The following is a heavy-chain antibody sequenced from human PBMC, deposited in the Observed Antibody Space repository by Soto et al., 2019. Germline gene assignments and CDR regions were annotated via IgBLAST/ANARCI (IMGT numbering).Heavy chain of an antibody. Sequence: SETLSLTCTVSGGSISSYYWSWIRQPPGKGLEWIGYIYYSGSTNYNPSLKSRVTISVDTSKTQFSLKLSSVTAADTAVYYCARHGLRYFDWLLPYFDYWGQGTLVTVPS. V-gene: IGHV4-59*01. CDR1: GGSISSYY. D-gene: IGHD3-9*01. CDR3: ARHGLRYFDWLLPYFDY. J-gene: IGHJ4*02. CDR2: IYYSGST.